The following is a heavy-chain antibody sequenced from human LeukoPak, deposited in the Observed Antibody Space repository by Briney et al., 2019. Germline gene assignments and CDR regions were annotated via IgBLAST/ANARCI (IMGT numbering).Heavy chain of an antibody. CDR1: GFTFSDYY. Sequence: PGGSLRLSCAASGFTFSDYYMTWVRQAPGKGLEWVSGIYSGGNTYYADSVKGRFTISRDKTKNTLYLQMNSLRAEDTAVYYCARDFSFDYWGQGTLVTVSS. D-gene: IGHD2/OR15-2a*01. V-gene: IGHV3-66*01. CDR2: IYSGGNT. CDR3: ARDFSFDY. J-gene: IGHJ4*02.